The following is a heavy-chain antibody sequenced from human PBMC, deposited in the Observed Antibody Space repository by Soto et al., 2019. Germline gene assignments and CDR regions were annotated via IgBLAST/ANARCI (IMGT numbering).Heavy chain of an antibody. J-gene: IGHJ4*01. D-gene: IGHD2-2*01. CDR1: GFSVSNNY. Sequence: EVQVVESGGGLIQPGGSLRLSCAASGFSVSNNYMSWVRQAPGQGLEWVSLIYSGGTTHYADSVKGRFTISRDSSNNTLHLQMNSLRVEDTALYYCTRDSPDGHQWGPGTLVTVAS. V-gene: IGHV3-53*01. CDR2: IYSGGTT. CDR3: TRDSPDGHQ.